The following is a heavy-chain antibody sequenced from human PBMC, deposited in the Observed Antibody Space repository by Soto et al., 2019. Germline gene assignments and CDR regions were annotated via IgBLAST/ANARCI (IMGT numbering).Heavy chain of an antibody. D-gene: IGHD5-12*01. V-gene: IGHV3-21*01. CDR2: ISSTSVYM. CDR1: GFTFSTYN. J-gene: IGHJ4*02. CDR3: ARGWLRDPWMC. Sequence: EVQLVESGGGLVKPGGSLRLSCAASGFTFSTYNMNWVRQAPGKGLEWVASISSTSVYMYYANSLKGRFTISRANAKSSLYLQVNSLRAEDTAVYYCARGWLRDPWMCWGQGTLVTVSS.